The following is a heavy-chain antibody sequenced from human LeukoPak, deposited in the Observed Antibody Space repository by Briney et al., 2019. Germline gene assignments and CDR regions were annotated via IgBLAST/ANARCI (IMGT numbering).Heavy chain of an antibody. CDR2: ISYDGSNK. CDR3: AKSVGWGGYDAFDF. V-gene: IGHV3-30*18. Sequence: GGSLRLSCAASGFTFSSYGMPWVRQAPGKGLEWVAVISYDGSNKYYADSVKGRFTISRDNSKNTLYLQMNSLRAEDTAVYYRAKSVGWGGYDAFDFWGQGTMVTVSS. CDR1: GFTFSSYG. J-gene: IGHJ3*01. D-gene: IGHD3-16*01.